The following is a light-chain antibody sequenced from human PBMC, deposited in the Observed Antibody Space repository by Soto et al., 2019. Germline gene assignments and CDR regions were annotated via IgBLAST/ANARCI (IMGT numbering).Light chain of an antibody. V-gene: IGKV3-15*01. CDR1: QSVSSD. CDR2: GAS. CDR3: QQYSSSPET. Sequence: EKVITQSPSTLSVSPGERATLSCRASQSVSSDLAWYQQKPGQAPRLLIYGASTRATDIPATFSGSGSGTEFTLTISSLEPEDIAVYYCQQYSSSPETLGQGTKVDIK. J-gene: IGKJ1*01.